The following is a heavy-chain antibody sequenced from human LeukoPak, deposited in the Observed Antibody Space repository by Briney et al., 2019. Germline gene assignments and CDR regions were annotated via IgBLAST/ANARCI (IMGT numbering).Heavy chain of an antibody. CDR1: GASISDTHW. Sequence: PSETLSLTCAVSGASISDTHWWSWVRQPPGKGLEWIGEIYKCGSPNYNPSLRSRVAISEDKFKNQFLLKLTSVTAADTAVYYCARDPHTSNQPDYWGQGTLVTVSS. D-gene: IGHD2-2*01. V-gene: IGHV4-4*02. CDR3: ARDPHTSNQPDY. J-gene: IGHJ4*02. CDR2: IYKCGSP.